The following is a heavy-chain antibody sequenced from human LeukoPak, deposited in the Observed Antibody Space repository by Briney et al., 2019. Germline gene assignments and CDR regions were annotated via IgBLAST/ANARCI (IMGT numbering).Heavy chain of an antibody. CDR1: GYTFTSYG. CDR2: ISAYNGNT. Sequence: ASVEVSCKASGYTFTSYGISWVRQAPGQGLEWMGWISAYNGNTNYAQKLQGRVTMTTDTSTSTAYMELRSLRPDDTAVYYCARDKGATVTTTIGARFDYWGQGTLVTVSS. J-gene: IGHJ4*02. V-gene: IGHV1-18*01. CDR3: ARDKGATVTTTIGARFDY. D-gene: IGHD4-4*01.